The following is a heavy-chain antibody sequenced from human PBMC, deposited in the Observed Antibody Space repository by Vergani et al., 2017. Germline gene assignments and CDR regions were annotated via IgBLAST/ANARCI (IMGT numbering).Heavy chain of an antibody. CDR3: ARHTTYTDS. J-gene: IGHJ4*02. D-gene: IGHD1-1*01. CDR2: IYPADSDT. Sequence: EVVLVQSGPEMRKPGESLKISCKGSEYSLGNYWIGWVRQMPGKGLEWMGIIYPADSDTRYSPSFQCQVAISADKSISTVFLQWDSLKASDTALYYCARHTTYTDSWGQGTLVTVSS. V-gene: IGHV5-51*01. CDR1: EYSLGNYW.